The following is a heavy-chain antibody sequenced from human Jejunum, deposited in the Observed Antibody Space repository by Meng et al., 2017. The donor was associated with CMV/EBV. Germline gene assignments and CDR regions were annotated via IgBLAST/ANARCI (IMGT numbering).Heavy chain of an antibody. CDR1: VVTLSNSW. CDR2: ISLDGSST. V-gene: IGHV3-74*01. J-gene: IGHJ4*02. D-gene: IGHD3/OR15-3a*01. Sequence: SCLFSVVTLSNSWMHWVRQAPGKGLVWVSRISLDGSSTNSADSVKGRFTISRDNAKNTVYLQMKSLRVEDTAVYYCARDLWGLGDYWGQGTLVTVSS. CDR3: ARDLWGLGDY.